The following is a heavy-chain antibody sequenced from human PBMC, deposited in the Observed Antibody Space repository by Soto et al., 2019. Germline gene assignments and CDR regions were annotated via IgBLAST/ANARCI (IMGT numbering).Heavy chain of an antibody. CDR3: ARDLNLPMIVVVITGFDY. Sequence: PSETLSLTCTVSGGSISSSSYYWGWIRQPPGKGLEWIGSIYYSGSTYYNPSLKSRVTISVDTSKNQFSLKLSSVTAADTAVYYCARDLNLPMIVVVITGFDYWGQGTLVTVSS. V-gene: IGHV4-39*02. CDR2: IYYSGST. D-gene: IGHD3-22*01. CDR1: GGSISSSSYY. J-gene: IGHJ4*02.